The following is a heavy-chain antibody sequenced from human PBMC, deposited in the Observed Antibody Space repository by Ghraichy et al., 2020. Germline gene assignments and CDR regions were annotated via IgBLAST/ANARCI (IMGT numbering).Heavy chain of an antibody. Sequence: SLNISCTVSGGSISSGGYYWSWIRQHPGKGLEWIGYIYYSGSTYYNPSLKSRVTISVDTSKNQFSLKLSSVTAADTAVYYCARGGAVPGHWGQGTLVTVSS. V-gene: IGHV4-31*03. D-gene: IGHD3-16*01. CDR3: ARGGAVPGH. CDR2: IYYSGST. CDR1: GGSISSGGYY. J-gene: IGHJ4*02.